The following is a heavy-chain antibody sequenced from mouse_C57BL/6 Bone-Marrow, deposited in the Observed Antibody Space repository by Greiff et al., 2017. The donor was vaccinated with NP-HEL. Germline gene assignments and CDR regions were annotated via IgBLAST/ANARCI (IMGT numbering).Heavy chain of an antibody. J-gene: IGHJ4*01. D-gene: IGHD1-1*01. V-gene: IGHV5-6*01. CDR1: GFTFSSYG. CDR3: ARQRGSSPWDY. Sequence: EVQGVESGGDLVKPGGSLKLSCAASGFTFSSYGMSWVRQTPDKRLEWVATISSGGSYTYYPDSVKGRFTISRDNAKNTLYLQMSSLKSEDTAMYYCARQRGSSPWDYWGQGTSVTVSS. CDR2: ISSGGSYT.